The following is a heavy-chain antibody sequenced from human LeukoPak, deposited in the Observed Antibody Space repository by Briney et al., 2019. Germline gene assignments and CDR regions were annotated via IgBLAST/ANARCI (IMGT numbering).Heavy chain of an antibody. CDR2: VSYTGRT. D-gene: IGHD3-22*01. J-gene: IGHJ3*01. V-gene: IGHV4-59*11. CDR1: GGSLSGHY. CDR3: ARRLDNDISGDPDTFHV. Sequence: PQSLSPTCTVYGGSLSGHYWSWIRQPPGKSLGWIGYVSYTGRTKYNPSLQSRVTISIDTSKSQFSLKLTSVTSADTAVYSCARRLDNDISGDPDTFHVWGQGTTVIVSS.